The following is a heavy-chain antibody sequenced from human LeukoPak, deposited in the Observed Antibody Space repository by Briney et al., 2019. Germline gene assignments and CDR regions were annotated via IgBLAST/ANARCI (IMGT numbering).Heavy chain of an antibody. D-gene: IGHD3-16*01. Sequence: ASVKVSCKASGGTFSSYAISWVRQAPGQGLEWMGGIIPIFGTANYAQKFQGRVTITADESTSTAYMELSSLRSEDTAVYYCARVMITFGRYAEYFQHWGQGTLVTVSS. CDR2: IIPIFGTA. V-gene: IGHV1-69*13. CDR1: GGTFSSYA. CDR3: ARVMITFGRYAEYFQH. J-gene: IGHJ1*01.